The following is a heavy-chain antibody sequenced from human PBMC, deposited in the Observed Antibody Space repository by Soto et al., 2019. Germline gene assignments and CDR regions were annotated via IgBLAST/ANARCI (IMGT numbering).Heavy chain of an antibody. CDR3: ASDSSCIIMPF. CDR1: GFTFSSYS. CDR2: ISSSSSYI. V-gene: IGHV3-21*01. Sequence: PAGSLRLSCAASGFTFSSYSMNWVRQAPGKGLEWVSSISSSSSYIYYADSVKRRFTISSDNAKNLLHMQMNILSAETTAVYYCASDSSCIIMPFWGQGITVTVSS. J-gene: IGHJ6*02. D-gene: IGHD3-10*01.